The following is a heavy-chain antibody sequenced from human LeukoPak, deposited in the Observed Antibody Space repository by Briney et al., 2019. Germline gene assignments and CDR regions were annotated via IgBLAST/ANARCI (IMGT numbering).Heavy chain of an antibody. CDR3: ARVSPGIAVDNDFDY. D-gene: IGHD6-19*01. CDR2: IYYSGST. CDR1: GGSISSGDYY. V-gene: IGHV4-31*03. J-gene: IGHJ4*02. Sequence: SETLSLTCTVSGGSISSGDYYWSWIRQHPGKGLEWIGYIYYSGSTYYNPSLKSRVTISVDTSKNQFSLKLSSVTAADTAVYYCARVSPGIAVDNDFDYWGQGTLVTVSS.